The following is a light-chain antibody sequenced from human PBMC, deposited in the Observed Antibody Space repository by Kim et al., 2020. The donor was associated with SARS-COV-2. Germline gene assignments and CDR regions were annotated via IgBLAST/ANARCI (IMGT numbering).Light chain of an antibody. V-gene: IGKV1-39*01. CDR2: AAT. Sequence: ASVGNSATISCPGSQSISSYLNWYQHKPETPPQLLFYAATSLPSGAPSRFSGTASATVYSPTITRLQDEDFATYYCQHSYSSPRTFGQGTKVDIK. CDR3: QHSYSSPRT. CDR1: QSISSY. J-gene: IGKJ1*01.